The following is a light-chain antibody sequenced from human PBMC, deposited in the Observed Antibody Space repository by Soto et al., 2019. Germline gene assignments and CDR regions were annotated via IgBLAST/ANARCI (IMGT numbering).Light chain of an antibody. CDR1: SSDIGGSNY. CDR3: YSSRSSSSTFNV. Sequence: QSVLTQPASVSGSPGQSITISCAGTSSDIGGSNYVSWYQQHPGKAPKLMIYGVSNRPSGVSNRFSGSKSGNTASLTISGLQAEDEADYFCYSSRSSSSTFNVFGTGTQLTVL. J-gene: IGLJ1*01. CDR2: GVS. V-gene: IGLV2-14*03.